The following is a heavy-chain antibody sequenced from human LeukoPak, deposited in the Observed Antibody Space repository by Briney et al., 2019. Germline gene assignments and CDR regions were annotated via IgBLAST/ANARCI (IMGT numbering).Heavy chain of an antibody. CDR2: IIPIFGTA. J-gene: IGHJ5*02. Sequence: ASVKVSCKTSGYILSMFWMHWVRQAPGQGLEWMGGIIPIFGTANYAQKFQGRVTITTDESTSTAYMELSSLRSEDTAVYYCELTLELGNNWFDPWGQGTLVTFSS. D-gene: IGHD1-7*01. CDR3: ELTLELGNNWFDP. V-gene: IGHV1-69*05. CDR1: GYILSMFW.